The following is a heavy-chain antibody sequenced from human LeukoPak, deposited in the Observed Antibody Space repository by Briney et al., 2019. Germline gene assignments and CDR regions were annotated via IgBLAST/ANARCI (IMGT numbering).Heavy chain of an antibody. CDR1: GGSISGGGYY. V-gene: IGHV4-31*03. CDR2: IYYSGST. CDR3: ARDIGFCSGTSCYPYNYFDP. J-gene: IGHJ5*02. Sequence: PSETLSLTCTASGGSISGGGYYWSWIRQPPGKGLEWIGYIYYSGSTYYNPSLKSRVTISVDTSKNQFSLRLSSVTAADTAVYYCARDIGFCSGTSCYPYNYFDPWGQGTLVTVSS. D-gene: IGHD2-2*01.